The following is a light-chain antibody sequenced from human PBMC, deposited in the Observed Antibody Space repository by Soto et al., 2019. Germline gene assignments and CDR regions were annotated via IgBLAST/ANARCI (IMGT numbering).Light chain of an antibody. V-gene: IGKV1-39*01. CDR2: AAS. Sequence: DIQMTQSPSSLSASVGDRFTISCRASQSISSFLNWYQQKPGKAPTLLLYAASTLQSGVPSRFSGSGSGTAFTLPTSSLQPEDFATYYCQQSYSPPPITFGQGTRLEIK. J-gene: IGKJ5*01. CDR3: QQSYSPPPIT. CDR1: QSISSF.